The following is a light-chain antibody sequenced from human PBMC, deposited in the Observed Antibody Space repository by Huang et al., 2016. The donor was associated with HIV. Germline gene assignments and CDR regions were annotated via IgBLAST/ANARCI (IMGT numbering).Light chain of an antibody. V-gene: IGKV1-39*01. CDR3: QQSFSVPRT. CDR2: TAS. J-gene: IGKJ1*01. CDR1: QNITKS. Sequence: DLQMTQSPPSLSASVGDRVTFTCRANQNITKSLNWYQQKPGKAPKLLIYTASTLESGVPSRFSGGGSGSRFTLNIGNLQPEDFATYYCQQSFSVPRTFG.